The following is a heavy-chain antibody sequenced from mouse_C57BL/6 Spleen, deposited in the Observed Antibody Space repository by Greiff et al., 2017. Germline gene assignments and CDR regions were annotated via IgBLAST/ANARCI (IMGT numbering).Heavy chain of an antibody. CDR3: ARWGWNSKLDY. Sequence: QVQLQQSGPELVKPGASVKISCKASGYAFSSSWMNWVKQRPGKGLEWIGRIYPGDGDTNYNGKFKGKATLTAAKSSSTAYMQLSSLTSEDSAVYFCARWGWNSKLDYWGQGTTLTVSS. CDR2: IYPGDGDT. V-gene: IGHV1-82*01. CDR1: GYAFSSSW. J-gene: IGHJ2*01.